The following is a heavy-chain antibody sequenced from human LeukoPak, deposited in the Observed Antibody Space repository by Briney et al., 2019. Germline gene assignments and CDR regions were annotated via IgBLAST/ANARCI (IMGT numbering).Heavy chain of an antibody. D-gene: IGHD3-10*02. V-gene: IGHV5-51*01. CDR2: IYPGDSDT. Sequence: GEPLKISCKGAAYSFTNCWICCVRQMPGKGLEWMVIIYPGDSDTRYSPSFQGQATISADKSISTAYLQWSSLTASDTAMYYFARLVLCGEMLSGDAVDLSGEGRMVTVS. J-gene: IGHJ3*01. CDR1: AYSFTNCW. CDR3: ARLVLCGEMLSGDAVDL.